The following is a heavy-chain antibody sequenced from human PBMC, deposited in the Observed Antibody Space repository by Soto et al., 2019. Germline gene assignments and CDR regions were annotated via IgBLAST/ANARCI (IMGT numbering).Heavy chain of an antibody. V-gene: IGHV4-59*01. Sequence: SETLSLTCTVSGSSFSSDYSSWIRQPPGKGLEWIGFIYYSGRTNYTPSLKSRVTISIDTSKNQFSLKLSSVTAADTAVYYCAKSRAGDYDLAGKFGPWGQGTLVTVS. J-gene: IGHJ5*02. CDR3: AKSRAGDYDLAGKFGP. CDR2: IYYSGRT. CDR1: GSSFSSDY. D-gene: IGHD5-12*01.